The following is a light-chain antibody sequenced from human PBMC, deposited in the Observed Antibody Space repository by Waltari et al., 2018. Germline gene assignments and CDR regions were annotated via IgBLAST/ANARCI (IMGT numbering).Light chain of an antibody. V-gene: IGKV2-29*02. CDR3: MQGKDAYT. Sequence: DVVMTQTPVSLSVTPGQPASISCTPSLSPLHTDGATYLYWYLQKPGQSPQVLIYEVSSRFSGVPDRFSGSGSGTDFTLKISRVEAEDVGVYYCMQGKDAYTFGPGTTLEIK. CDR1: LSPLHTDGATY. CDR2: EVS. J-gene: IGKJ2*01.